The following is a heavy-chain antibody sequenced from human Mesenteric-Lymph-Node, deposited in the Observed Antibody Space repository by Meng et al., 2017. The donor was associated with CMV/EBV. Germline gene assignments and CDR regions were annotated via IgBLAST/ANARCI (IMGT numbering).Heavy chain of an antibody. V-gene: IGHV4-31*02. CDR1: GGSISSGGYY. CDR2: IYYSGST. CDR3: ARDQRVALNWFDP. J-gene: IGHJ5*02. D-gene: IGHD5-12*01. Sequence: TVSGGSISSGGYYWSWLRQHPGKGLEWIGSIYYSGSTYYNPSLKSRVTISVDTSKNQFSLKLSSVTAADTAVYFCARDQRVALNWFDPWGQGTLVTVSS.